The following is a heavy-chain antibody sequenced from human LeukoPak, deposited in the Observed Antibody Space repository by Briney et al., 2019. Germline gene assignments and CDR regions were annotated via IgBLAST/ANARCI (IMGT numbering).Heavy chain of an antibody. V-gene: IGHV3-48*03. D-gene: IGHD5-24*01. CDR3: ARVAGDGYVAFDI. CDR2: ISSSGSSI. J-gene: IGHJ3*02. Sequence: PGGSLRLSCAASGFTFSGYEMSWARQAPGKGLEWVSYISSSGSSIYYADSLKGRFTISRDNAKNSLYLQMNSLRAEDTAVYYCARVAGDGYVAFDIWGQGTMVTVSS. CDR1: GFTFSGYE.